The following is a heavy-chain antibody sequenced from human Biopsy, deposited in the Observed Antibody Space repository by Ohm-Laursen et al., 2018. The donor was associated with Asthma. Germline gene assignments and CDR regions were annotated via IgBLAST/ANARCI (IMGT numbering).Heavy chain of an antibody. V-gene: IGHV4-39*02. CDR3: ASAVSSSSYWYFDL. Sequence: SETLSLTCIVSGDAMSTSGSYWGWIRQSPGKGLEWIGGIYYSGRKYYNPSLESRVTISEDTLKNPFSLKVTSVTAADTAVYYCASAVSSSSYWYFDLWGRGYLVTVSS. D-gene: IGHD6-6*01. J-gene: IGHJ2*01. CDR1: GDAMSTSGSY. CDR2: IYYSGRK.